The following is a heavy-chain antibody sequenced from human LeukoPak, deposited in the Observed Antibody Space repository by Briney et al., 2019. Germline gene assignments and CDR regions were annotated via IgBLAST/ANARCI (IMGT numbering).Heavy chain of an antibody. Sequence: PSETLSLTCAVYGGSFSGYYWSWIRQPPGKGLEWIGEINHSGSTNYNPSLKSRVTISVDTSKNQFSLKLSSVTAADTAVYYCARAPPEWLVLNYWGQGTLVTVSS. CDR2: INHSGST. CDR3: ARAPPEWLVLNY. CDR1: GGSFSGYY. J-gene: IGHJ4*02. D-gene: IGHD6-19*01. V-gene: IGHV4-34*01.